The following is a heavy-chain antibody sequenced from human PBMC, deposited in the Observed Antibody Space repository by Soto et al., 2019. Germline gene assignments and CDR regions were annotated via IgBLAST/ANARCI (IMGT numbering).Heavy chain of an antibody. J-gene: IGHJ3*02. CDR1: GGTFSSYA. Sequence: SVKGSCKASGGTFSSYAISRVRQAPGQGLAWMGGIIPIFGTANYAQKFQGRVTITADESTSTAYMELSSLRSEDTAVYYCARDRLTGTQAFDIWGQGTIVTASS. CDR2: IIPIFGTA. V-gene: IGHV1-69*13. CDR3: ARDRLTGTQAFDI. D-gene: IGHD1-7*01.